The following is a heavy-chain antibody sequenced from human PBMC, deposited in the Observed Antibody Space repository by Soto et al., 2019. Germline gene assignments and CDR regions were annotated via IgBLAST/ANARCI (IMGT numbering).Heavy chain of an antibody. J-gene: IGHJ3*02. CDR3: AMSGYYNLGAFDI. CDR2: IYYSGST. CDR1: GGSISSYY. Sequence: PSETLSLTCTVSGGSISSYYWSWIRQPPGKGLEWIGYIYYSGSTNYNPSLKSRVTISVDTSKNQFSLKLSSVTAADTAVYYCAMSGYYNLGAFDIWGQGTMVTVSS. D-gene: IGHD3-22*01. V-gene: IGHV4-59*01.